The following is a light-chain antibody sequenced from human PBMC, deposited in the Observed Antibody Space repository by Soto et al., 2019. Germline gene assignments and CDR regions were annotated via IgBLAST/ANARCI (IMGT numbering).Light chain of an antibody. Sequence: EIVLTQSPGTLSLSPGERATLSCRASQSVANNYLAWYQQKPGQAPRFLIYDASSRATGISDRFSGSGSGTDFTLTISRLEPEDFAVYYCEQYGSTPLTFGGGTKVEIK. J-gene: IGKJ4*01. CDR1: QSVANNY. CDR3: EQYGSTPLT. V-gene: IGKV3-20*01. CDR2: DAS.